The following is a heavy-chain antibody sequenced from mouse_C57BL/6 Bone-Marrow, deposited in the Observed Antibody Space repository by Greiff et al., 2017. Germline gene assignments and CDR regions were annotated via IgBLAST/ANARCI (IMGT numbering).Heavy chain of an antibody. J-gene: IGHJ3*01. Sequence: QVQLKQPGAELVKPGASVKLSCKASGYTFTSYWMHWVKQRPGQGLEWIGMIHPNSGSTNYNEKFKSKATLTVDKSSSTAYMQLSSLTSEDSAVYYCARSGYSNYGAYWGQGTLVTVSA. CDR1: GYTFTSYW. V-gene: IGHV1-64*01. CDR3: ARSGYSNYGAY. D-gene: IGHD2-5*01. CDR2: IHPNSGST.